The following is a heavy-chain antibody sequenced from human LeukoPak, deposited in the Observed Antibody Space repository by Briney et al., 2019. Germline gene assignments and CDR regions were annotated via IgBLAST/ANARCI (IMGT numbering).Heavy chain of an antibody. CDR2: ISAYNGNT. V-gene: IGHV1-18*01. D-gene: IGHD3-22*01. J-gene: IGHJ5*02. CDR3: ARGKDDSSGYYYVNWFDP. Sequence: GASVKVSCKASGYTFTSYGISWVRQAPGQGLGWMGWISAYNGNTNYAQKLQGRVTMTTDTSTSTAYMELRSLRSDDTAVYYCARGKDDSSGYYYVNWFDPWGQGTLVTVSS. CDR1: GYTFTSYG.